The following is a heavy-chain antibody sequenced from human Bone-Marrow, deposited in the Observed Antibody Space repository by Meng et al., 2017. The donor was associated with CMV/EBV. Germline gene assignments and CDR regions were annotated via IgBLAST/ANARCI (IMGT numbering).Heavy chain of an antibody. D-gene: IGHD2-2*01. CDR2: IKQDGSEK. J-gene: IGHJ4*02. CDR1: GFTFSSYW. Sequence: GGSLRLSCAASGFTFSSYWMSWVRQAPGKGLEWVANIKQDGSEKYYVDSVKGRFTISRDNAKNSLYLQMNSLGPDDTALYYCVKGIGGYCSKENPNYLDSWGQGTLVTVSS. CDR3: VKGIGGYCSKENPNYLDS. V-gene: IGHV3-7*03.